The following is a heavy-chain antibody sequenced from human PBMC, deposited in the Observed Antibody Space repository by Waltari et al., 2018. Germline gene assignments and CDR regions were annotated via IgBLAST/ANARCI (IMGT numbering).Heavy chain of an antibody. CDR3: ARVLLWFGELLVVAFDI. J-gene: IGHJ3*02. CDR2: MNPNSGNT. D-gene: IGHD3-10*01. V-gene: IGHV1-8*01. CDR1: GYTFTSYD. Sequence: QVQLVQSGAEVKKPGASVKVSCKASGYTFTSYDINWVRQATGQGLEWMGWMNPNSGNTGYAQKFQGRVTMTRNTSISTAYMELSSLRSEDTAVYYRARVLLWFGELLVVAFDIWGQGTMVTVSS.